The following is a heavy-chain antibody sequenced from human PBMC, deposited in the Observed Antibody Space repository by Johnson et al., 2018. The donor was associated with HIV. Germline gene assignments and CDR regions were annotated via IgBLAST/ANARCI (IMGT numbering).Heavy chain of an antibody. J-gene: IGHJ3*02. CDR2: IIFDGVYK. CDR3: TTGHYYDSSGDAFDI. Sequence: QVQLVESGGGVVQPGTSLTLSCAASGFPFRDSAMHWVRQAPGRGMEWLAVIIFDGVYKHHAAPVKGRFTISRDDSKNTLYLQMNSLKTEDTAVYYCTTGHYYDSSGDAFDIWGQGTMVTVSS. D-gene: IGHD3-22*01. CDR1: GFPFRDSA. V-gene: IGHV3-30-3*01.